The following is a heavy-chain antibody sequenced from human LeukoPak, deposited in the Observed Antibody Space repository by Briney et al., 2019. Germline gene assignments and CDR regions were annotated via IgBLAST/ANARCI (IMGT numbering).Heavy chain of an antibody. CDR2: MNPNSGNT. J-gene: IGHJ3*02. V-gene: IGHV1-8*01. D-gene: IGHD2-15*01. Sequence: ASVKVSCKASGYTFTNYDINWVRQATGQGLEWMGWMNPNSGNTGYAQKLQGRVTMTTDTSTTTAYMELRSLRSDDTAVYYCAREWTTQDAFDIWGQGTMVTVSS. CDR3: AREWTTQDAFDI. CDR1: GYTFTNYD.